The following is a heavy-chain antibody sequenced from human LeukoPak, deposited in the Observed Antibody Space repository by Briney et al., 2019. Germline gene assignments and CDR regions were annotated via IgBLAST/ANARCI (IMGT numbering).Heavy chain of an antibody. CDR3: ARKKYYYDTSAMGWFDS. V-gene: IGHV3-7*01. CDR2: IKEDGSEK. CDR1: GFTFTTYW. J-gene: IGHJ5*01. D-gene: IGHD3-22*01. Sequence: GGSLRLSCAASGFTFTTYWMSWVRQAPGKGLEWVATIKEDGSEKYYVDSVKGRFTISRDNANDSLYLQMNRLRADDTAVYYCARKKYYYDTSAMGWFDSWGRGTLVTVSS.